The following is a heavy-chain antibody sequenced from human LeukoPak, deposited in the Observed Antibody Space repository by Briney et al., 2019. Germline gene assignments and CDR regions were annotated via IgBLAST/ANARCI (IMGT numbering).Heavy chain of an antibody. D-gene: IGHD5-18*01. CDR2: IIPIFGTA. Sequence: SVKVSCKASGGTFSSYAISWVRQAPGQGLEWMGGIIPIFGTASYAQKFQGRVTITTDESTSTAYMELSSLRSEDTAVYYCARARGYSYGPADYWGQGTLVTVSS. J-gene: IGHJ4*02. CDR3: ARARGYSYGPADY. V-gene: IGHV1-69*05. CDR1: GGTFSSYA.